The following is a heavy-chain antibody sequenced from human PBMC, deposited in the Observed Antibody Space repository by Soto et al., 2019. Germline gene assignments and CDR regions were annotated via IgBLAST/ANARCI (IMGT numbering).Heavy chain of an antibody. CDR1: GFTFSSYA. CDR2: ISSNGGST. Sequence: GGSLRLSCSASGFTFSSYARHWVRQAPGKGLEYVSAISSNGGSTYYADSVKGRFTISRDNSKNTLYLQMNSLRAEDTAVYYCAREGMAVAGTPYYWGQGTLVTVYS. J-gene: IGHJ4*02. D-gene: IGHD6-19*01. CDR3: AREGMAVAGTPYY. V-gene: IGHV3-64*04.